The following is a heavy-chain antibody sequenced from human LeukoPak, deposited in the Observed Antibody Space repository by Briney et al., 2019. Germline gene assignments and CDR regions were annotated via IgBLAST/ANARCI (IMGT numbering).Heavy chain of an antibody. CDR1: GYTFTGYY. V-gene: IGHV1-2*02. J-gene: IGHJ4*02. CDR3: ARGPGSIAARPGRSDY. Sequence: ASVKVSCKASGYTFTGYYMHWVRQAPGQGLEWMGWINPNSGGINYAQKFQGRVTMTRDTSISTAYMELSRLRSDDTAVYYCARGPGSIAARPGRSDYWGQGTLVTVSS. CDR2: INPNSGGI. D-gene: IGHD6-6*01.